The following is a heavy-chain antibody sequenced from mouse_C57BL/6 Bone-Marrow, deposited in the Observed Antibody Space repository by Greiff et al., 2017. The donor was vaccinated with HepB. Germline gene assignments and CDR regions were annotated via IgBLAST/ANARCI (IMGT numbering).Heavy chain of an antibody. V-gene: IGHV1-82*01. Sequence: QVQLQQSGPELVKPGASVKISCKASGYAFSSSWMNWVKQRPGKGLEWIGRIYPGDGDTNYNGKFKGKATLTADKSSSTAYMQLSSLTSEDSAVYCCARYGSSPQCYAMDYWGQGTSVTVSS. CDR2: IYPGDGDT. CDR1: GYAFSSSW. D-gene: IGHD1-1*01. CDR3: ARYGSSPQCYAMDY. J-gene: IGHJ4*01.